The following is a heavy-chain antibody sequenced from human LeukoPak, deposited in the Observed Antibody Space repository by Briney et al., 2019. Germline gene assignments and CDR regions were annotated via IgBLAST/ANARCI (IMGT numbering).Heavy chain of an antibody. CDR1: GGTFSSYA. Sequence: ASVKVSRKASGGTFSSYAISWVRQAPGQGLEWMGGIIPIFGTANYAQKFQGRVTITADESTSTAYMELSSLRSEDTAVYYCARFGGRGLSGYHYFDYWGQGTLVTVSS. V-gene: IGHV1-69*13. D-gene: IGHD5-12*01. J-gene: IGHJ4*02. CDR3: ARFGGRGLSGYHYFDY. CDR2: IIPIFGTA.